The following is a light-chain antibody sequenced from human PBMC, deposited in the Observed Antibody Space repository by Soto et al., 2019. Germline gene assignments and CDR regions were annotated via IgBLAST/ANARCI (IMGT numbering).Light chain of an antibody. V-gene: IGLV2-14*01. CDR2: EVS. CDR3: SSYTSRSTVI. CDR1: SSDVGGYNF. J-gene: IGLJ2*01. Sequence: QSALTQPAPVSGSPGQSITISCTGTSSDVGGYNFVSWYQHHPGKAPKLMIYEVSNRPSGVSNRFSGSKSGNTASLTISGLQAEDEADYYCSSYTSRSTVIFGGGTQLTVL.